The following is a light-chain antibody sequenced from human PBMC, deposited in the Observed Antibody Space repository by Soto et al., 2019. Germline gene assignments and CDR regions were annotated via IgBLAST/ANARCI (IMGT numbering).Light chain of an antibody. CDR3: FSFTTDWTHV. Sequence: SALPQPTSVSGSPGHSITISCTGTSSDVGAYNYVSWFQQHPGKAPTLIISEVSNRPSGVSNRFSGSKSGNAASLTISGLQAEDEADYFCFSFTTDWTHVFGTGTKV. CDR2: EVS. V-gene: IGLV2-14*01. J-gene: IGLJ1*01. CDR1: SSDVGAYNY.